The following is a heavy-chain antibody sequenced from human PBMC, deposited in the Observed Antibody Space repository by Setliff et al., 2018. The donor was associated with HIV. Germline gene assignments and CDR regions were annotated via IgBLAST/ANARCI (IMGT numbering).Heavy chain of an antibody. J-gene: IGHJ4*02. CDR3: ARRGGISATLSVRAFDS. V-gene: IGHV4-39*01. CDR1: GGSITGSGSCY. D-gene: IGHD6-13*01. Sequence: PSETLSLTCTVSGGSITGSGSCYWAWLRQPPGKGLEWIGSAYSSGSTYHSPSFKSRITISVDTSNNQFSLRLNSVTATDTAVYFCARRGGISATLSVRAFDSWGQGTLVTVSS. CDR2: AYSSGST.